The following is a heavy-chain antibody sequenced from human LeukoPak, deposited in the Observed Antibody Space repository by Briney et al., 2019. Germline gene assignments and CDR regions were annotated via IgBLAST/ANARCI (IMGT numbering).Heavy chain of an antibody. Sequence: PSETLSLTCTVSGGSISSGGYYWSWIRQPPGKGLEWIGYIYHSGSTYYNPSLKSRVTISVVRSKNQFSLKLTSVTAADTAVYYCARRISGSYYFDYWGQGALVTVSS. J-gene: IGHJ4*02. CDR3: ARRISGSYYFDY. V-gene: IGHV4-30-2*01. CDR1: GGSISSGGYY. D-gene: IGHD3-10*01. CDR2: IYHSGST.